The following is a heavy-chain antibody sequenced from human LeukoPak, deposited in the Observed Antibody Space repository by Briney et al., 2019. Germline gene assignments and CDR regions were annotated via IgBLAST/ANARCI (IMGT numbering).Heavy chain of an antibody. CDR2: IYYSGST. Sequence: SQTLSLTCTVSGGSISSGGYYWSWIRQHPGKGLEWIGYIYYSGSTYYNPSLKSRVTISVDTSKNQFSLKLSSVTAADTAVYYCARGYCSSTSCPKPRAYNWFDPWGQGTLVTVSS. D-gene: IGHD2-2*01. J-gene: IGHJ5*02. V-gene: IGHV4-31*03. CDR1: GGSISSGGYY. CDR3: ARGYCSSTSCPKPRAYNWFDP.